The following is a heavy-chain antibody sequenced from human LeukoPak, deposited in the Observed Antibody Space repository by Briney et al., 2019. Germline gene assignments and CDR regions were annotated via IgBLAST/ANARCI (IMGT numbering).Heavy chain of an antibody. Sequence: GRSLRLSCAASGFTFRSFVMHWVRQAPGKGLEWVAAISYEDGTNKYYADSVKGRFTISRDNAKNSLYLEMNSLRAEDTALYYCARGPLRDGYDYWGQGTLVTVSS. CDR2: ISYEDGTNK. V-gene: IGHV3-30-3*01. CDR3: ARGPLRDGYDY. D-gene: IGHD5-24*01. J-gene: IGHJ4*02. CDR1: GFTFRSFV.